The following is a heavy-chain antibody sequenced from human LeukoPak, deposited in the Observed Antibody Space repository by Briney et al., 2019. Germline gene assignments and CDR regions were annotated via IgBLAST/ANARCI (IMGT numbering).Heavy chain of an antibody. CDR2: IRSKAYGGTT. D-gene: IGHD3-22*01. CDR3: TSTGPFYYYDSSGYPFFDY. Sequence: PGGSLRLSCTASGFTFGDYAMSWVRQAPGKGLEWVGFIRSKAYGGTTECAASVKGRFTISRDDSKSIAYLQMNSLKTEDTAVYYCTSTGPFYYYDSSGYPFFDYWGQGTLVTVSS. V-gene: IGHV3-49*04. J-gene: IGHJ4*02. CDR1: GFTFGDYA.